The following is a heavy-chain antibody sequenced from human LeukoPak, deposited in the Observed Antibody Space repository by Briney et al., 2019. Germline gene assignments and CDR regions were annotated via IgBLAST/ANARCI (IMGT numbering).Heavy chain of an antibody. CDR2: IYPGDSDT. V-gene: IGHV5-51*01. CDR3: ASQTDYRFDY. CDR1: GYSFTSYW. J-gene: IGHJ4*01. Sequence: PGGSLRLSCKGFGYSFTSYWIGWVRQMPGKGLEWMGIIYPGDSDTRYSPSFQGQVTISADKSISTAYLQWSSLKASDTAMYYCASQTDYRFDYWGKGTLVIVSS. D-gene: IGHD4-11*01.